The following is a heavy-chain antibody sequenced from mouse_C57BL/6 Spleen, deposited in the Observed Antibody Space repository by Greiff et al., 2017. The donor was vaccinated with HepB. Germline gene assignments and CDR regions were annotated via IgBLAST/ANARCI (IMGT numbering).Heavy chain of an antibody. CDR3: ARNGRWYFDV. CDR2: IDPSDSYT. CDR1: GYTFTSYW. V-gene: IGHV1-50*01. D-gene: IGHD4-1*01. Sequence: QVQLQQPGAELVKPGASVKLSCKASGYTFTSYWMQWVKQRPGQGLEWIGEIDPSDSYTNYNQKFKGKATLTVDTSSGTAYMQLSSLTSEDSAVYYCARNGRWYFDVWGTGTTVTVSS. J-gene: IGHJ1*03.